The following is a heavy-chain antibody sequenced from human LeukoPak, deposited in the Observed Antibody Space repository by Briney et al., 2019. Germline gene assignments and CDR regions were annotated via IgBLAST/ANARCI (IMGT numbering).Heavy chain of an antibody. CDR3: TTDPYFGGYSYGYGAFDI. CDR1: GFTFSSYW. J-gene: IGHJ3*02. Sequence: GGSLRLSCAASGFTFSSYWMSWVRQSPGKGLEWVGRIKSRNDGGTTDYAAPVKGRFTISRDDSKNTLYLQMNSLKTEDTAVYYCTTDPYFGGYSYGYGAFDIWAKGQWSPSLQ. D-gene: IGHD5-18*01. CDR2: IKSRNDGGTT. V-gene: IGHV3-15*01.